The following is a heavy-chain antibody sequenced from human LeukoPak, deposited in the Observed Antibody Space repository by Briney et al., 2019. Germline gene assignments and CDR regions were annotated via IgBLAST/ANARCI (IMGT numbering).Heavy chain of an antibody. V-gene: IGHV3-23*01. CDR2: ISGSGGST. Sequence: GASLRLSCAASGFTFSSYAMSWVRQAPGKGLEWVSAISGSGGSTYYADSVKGRFTISRDNSKNTLYQQMNSLRAEDTAVYYCAKSPRGYCSGGSCYYLDYWGQGTLVTVSS. CDR3: AKSPRGYCSGGSCYYLDY. CDR1: GFTFSSYA. J-gene: IGHJ4*02. D-gene: IGHD2-15*01.